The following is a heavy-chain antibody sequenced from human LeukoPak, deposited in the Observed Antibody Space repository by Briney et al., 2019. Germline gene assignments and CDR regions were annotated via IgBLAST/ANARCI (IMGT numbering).Heavy chain of an antibody. Sequence: ASVTVSCTASGYTFTCYYMHWVRQAPGQGLEWMGWINPNSGGTNYAQKFQGRVTMTRDTSISTAYMELSRLRSDDTAVYDCARVHSSGWYFFDYWGQGTLVTASS. CDR1: GYTFTCYY. CDR3: ARVHSSGWYFFDY. CDR2: INPNSGGT. J-gene: IGHJ4*02. D-gene: IGHD6-19*01. V-gene: IGHV1-2*02.